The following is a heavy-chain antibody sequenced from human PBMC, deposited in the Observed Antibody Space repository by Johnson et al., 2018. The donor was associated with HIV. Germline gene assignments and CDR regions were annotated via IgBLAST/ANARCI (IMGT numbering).Heavy chain of an antibody. J-gene: IGHJ3*02. CDR3: ARDGSSSSWNAFDI. V-gene: IGHV3-7*01. CDR1: GFTFSNAW. CDR2: IKQDGSEK. Sequence: QLVESGGGLVQPGRSLRLSCAASGFTFSNAWMSWVRQAPGKGLEWVANIKQDGSEKYYVDSVKGRFTISRDNAKNSLYLQMNSLRAEDTAVYYCARDGSSSSWNAFDIWGQGTMVTVSS. D-gene: IGHD6-6*01.